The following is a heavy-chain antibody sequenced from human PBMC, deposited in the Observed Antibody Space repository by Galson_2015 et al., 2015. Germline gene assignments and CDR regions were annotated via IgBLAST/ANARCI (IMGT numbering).Heavy chain of an antibody. V-gene: IGHV3-33*01. D-gene: IGHD1-1*01. J-gene: IGHJ6*03. Sequence: ALRLSCAASGFTFSSYGMHWVRQAPGKGLEWVAVIWYDGSNKYYADSVKGRFTISRDNSKNTLYLQMNSLRAEDTAVYYCASTTRDPDYYYYMDVWGKGTTVTVSS. CDR2: IWYDGSNK. CDR3: ASTTRDPDYYYYMDV. CDR1: GFTFSSYG.